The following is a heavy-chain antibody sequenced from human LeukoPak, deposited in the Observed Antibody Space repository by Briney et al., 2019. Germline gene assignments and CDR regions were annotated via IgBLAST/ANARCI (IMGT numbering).Heavy chain of an antibody. CDR3: ARVSFQWLEYWYFDL. Sequence: GASVKVSCKASGYTFTGYYMHWVRQAPGQGLEWMGWINPNSGATNYAQKFQGRVIMTRDTSVSTAYMELNRLRSDDTAVYYCARVSFQWLEYWYFDLWGRGTLVTVSS. CDR1: GYTFTGYY. V-gene: IGHV1-2*02. J-gene: IGHJ2*01. CDR2: INPNSGAT. D-gene: IGHD6-19*01.